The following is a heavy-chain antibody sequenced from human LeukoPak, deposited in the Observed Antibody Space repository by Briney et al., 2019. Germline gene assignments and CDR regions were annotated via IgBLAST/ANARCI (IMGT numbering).Heavy chain of an antibody. CDR1: GYTFTGYY. V-gene: IGHV1-2*02. D-gene: IGHD3-9*01. CDR2: INPNSGGT. Sequence: GASVKVSCKASGYTFTGYYMHWVRQAPGQGLEWMGLINPNSGGTNYAQKFQGRVTMTRDTSISTAYMELSRLRSDDTAVYYCASEYYDILTGYYYGMDVWGQGTTVTVSS. J-gene: IGHJ6*02. CDR3: ASEYYDILTGYYYGMDV.